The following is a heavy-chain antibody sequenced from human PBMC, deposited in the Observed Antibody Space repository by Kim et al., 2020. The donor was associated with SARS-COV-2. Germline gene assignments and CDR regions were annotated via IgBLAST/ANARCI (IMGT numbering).Heavy chain of an antibody. CDR1: SDSFSAYY. V-gene: IGHV4-59*01. J-gene: IGHJ4*02. CDR3: ARSEGRASWHQFDY. Sequence: PETLSLTCTVSSDSFSAYYWSWIRHLPGKGLEWIGYIFYGGDTNYNPSLRSRVTISWDTSTNQFSLDLTSVTDADTAVYYCARSEGRASWHQFDYWGQG. CDR2: IFYGGDT.